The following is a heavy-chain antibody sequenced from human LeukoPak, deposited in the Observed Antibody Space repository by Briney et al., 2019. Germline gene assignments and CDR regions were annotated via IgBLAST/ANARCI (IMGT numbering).Heavy chain of an antibody. V-gene: IGHV4-30-2*01. CDR1: GGSISSGGYY. Sequence: PSETLSLTCTVSGGSISSGGYYWSWIRQPPGKGLEWIGYIYHSGSTYYNPSLKSRVTISVDRSKNQFSLKLSSVTAADTAVYYCARDDILTGYRYFDYWGQGTLVTVSS. D-gene: IGHD3-9*01. CDR3: ARDDILTGYRYFDY. J-gene: IGHJ4*02. CDR2: IYHSGST.